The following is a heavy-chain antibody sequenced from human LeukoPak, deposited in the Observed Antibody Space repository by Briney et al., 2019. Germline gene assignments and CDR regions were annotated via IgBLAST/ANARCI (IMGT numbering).Heavy chain of an antibody. V-gene: IGHV3-21*01. CDR3: ARDPSGTYYPRVSGALDI. CDR1: GFTFSSYS. CDR2: ISSISSYI. Sequence: GGSLRLSCAASGFTFSSYSMNWVRQAPGKGLEWVSSISSISSYIYYADSVKGRFTVSRHNAKNSLYLQMDSLRAEDTAVYYCARDPSGTYYPRVSGALDIWGQGTMVTVSS. D-gene: IGHD1-26*01. J-gene: IGHJ3*02.